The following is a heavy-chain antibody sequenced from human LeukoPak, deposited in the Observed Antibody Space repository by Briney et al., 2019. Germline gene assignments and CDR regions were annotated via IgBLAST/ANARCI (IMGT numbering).Heavy chain of an antibody. Sequence: PGGSLRLSCAASGFTFDSYGMHWVRQAPGKGPEWVAFIRSDGNNKYYADSVKGRFTISRDNSKNTLYLQMNSLRPEDTAVYYCAKSWNYGDYGLYLEVDYWGQGTLVTVSS. CDR2: IRSDGNNK. CDR3: AKSWNYGDYGLYLEVDY. D-gene: IGHD4-17*01. V-gene: IGHV3-30*02. J-gene: IGHJ4*02. CDR1: GFTFDSYG.